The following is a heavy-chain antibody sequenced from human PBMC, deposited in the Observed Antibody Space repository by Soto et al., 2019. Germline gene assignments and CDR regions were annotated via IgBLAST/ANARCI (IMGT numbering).Heavy chain of an antibody. CDR2: ISGSGGST. V-gene: IGHV3-23*01. CDR1: GFTFSSYA. Sequence: GGSLRLSCAASGFTFSSYAMSWVRQAPGKGLEWVSAISGSGGSTYYADSVKGRFTISRDNSKNTLYLQMNSLRAEDTAVYYCAKEGPKKIYIWGSYRTNWFDPWGQGTLVNVSS. J-gene: IGHJ5*02. CDR3: AKEGPKKIYIWGSYRTNWFDP. D-gene: IGHD3-16*02.